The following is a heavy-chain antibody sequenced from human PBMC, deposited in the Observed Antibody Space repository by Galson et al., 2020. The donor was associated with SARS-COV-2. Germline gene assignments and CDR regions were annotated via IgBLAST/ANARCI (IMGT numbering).Heavy chain of an antibody. CDR1: GFSLTTSGMC. J-gene: IGHJ3*02. Sequence: ESGPTLVKPTQTLTLTCAFSGFSLTTSGMCVNWIRQPPGKALEWLARIDWDDDKYYTTTLKTRLTISKDTSKNQVVLTMTSMDPVDTATYYCARTNVGSSGTAFDIWGQGTMVTVSS. CDR2: IDWDDDK. CDR3: ARTNVGSSGTAFDI. V-gene: IGHV2-70*11. D-gene: IGHD5-12*01.